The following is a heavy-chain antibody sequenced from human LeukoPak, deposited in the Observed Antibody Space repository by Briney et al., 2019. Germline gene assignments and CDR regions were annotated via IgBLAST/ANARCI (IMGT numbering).Heavy chain of an antibody. CDR1: GGSISSSSYY. Sequence: SETLSLTCTVSGGSISSSSYYWGWIRQPPGKGLEWIGSIYYSGSTYYNPSLKSRVTISVDTSKNQFSLKLSSVTAADTAVYYCARAPSGPLLRYFDRSVTFDYWGQGTLVTVSS. CDR2: IYYSGST. CDR3: ARAPSGPLLRYFDRSVTFDY. J-gene: IGHJ4*02. D-gene: IGHD3-9*01. V-gene: IGHV4-39*07.